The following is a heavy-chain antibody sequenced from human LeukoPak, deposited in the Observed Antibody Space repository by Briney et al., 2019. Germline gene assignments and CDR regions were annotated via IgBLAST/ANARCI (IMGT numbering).Heavy chain of an antibody. V-gene: IGHV4-30-2*01. CDR2: IYHSGST. J-gene: IGHJ4*02. CDR1: GGSISSGGYY. CDR3: ARFSPRAMGNYLDF. Sequence: SETLSLTCTVSGGSISSGGYYWSWIRQPPGKGLEWIGYIYHSGSTYYNLSLKSRVILSLDKSANQFSLNLSSVTAADTAVYYCARFSPRAMGNYLDFWGQGTLVTVSS. D-gene: IGHD7-27*01.